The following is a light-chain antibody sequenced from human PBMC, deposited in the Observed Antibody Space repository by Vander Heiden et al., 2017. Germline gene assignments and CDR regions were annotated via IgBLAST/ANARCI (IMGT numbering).Light chain of an antibody. CDR1: SSDVGGYNY. CDR2: EVS. CDR3: SSYTSSSTLGV. V-gene: IGLV2-14*01. J-gene: IGLJ2*01. Sequence: QSALPQPASVSESPGQSITISCTGTSSDVGGYNYVSWYQQHPGKAPNLMIYEVSNRPSGVSNRFSGSKSGNTASLTISGLQAEDEADYYCSSYTSSSTLGVFGGGTKLTVL.